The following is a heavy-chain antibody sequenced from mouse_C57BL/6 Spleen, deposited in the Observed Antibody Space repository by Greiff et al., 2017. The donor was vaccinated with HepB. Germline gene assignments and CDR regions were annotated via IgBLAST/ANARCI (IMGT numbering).Heavy chain of an antibody. CDR3: ARRGVGGAMDY. V-gene: IGHV1-52*01. J-gene: IGHJ4*01. Sequence: QVQLQQPGAELVRPGSSVKLSCKASGYTFTSYWMHWVKQRPIQGLEWIGNIDPFDSETHYNQKFKDKATLTVDKSSSTAYMQLSSLTSEDSAVCYCARRGVGGAMDYWGQGTSVTVSS. CDR2: IDPFDSET. D-gene: IGHD1-1*01. CDR1: GYTFTSYW.